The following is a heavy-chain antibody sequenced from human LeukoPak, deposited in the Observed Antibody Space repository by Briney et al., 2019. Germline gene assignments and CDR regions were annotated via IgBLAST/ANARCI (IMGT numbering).Heavy chain of an antibody. CDR2: ISYTGST. J-gene: IGHJ5*02. CDR1: GGSINGDF. V-gene: IGHV4-59*01. CDR3: ARGYTSGWYRFGP. Sequence: SETLSLTCTVSGGSINGDFWSWIRQPPGKRLEWIGYISYTGSTNYSPSLKSRVTISPDTSKNQFSLKLSSVTAADTAVYYCARGYTSGWYRFGPWGQGTLVTVSS. D-gene: IGHD6-19*01.